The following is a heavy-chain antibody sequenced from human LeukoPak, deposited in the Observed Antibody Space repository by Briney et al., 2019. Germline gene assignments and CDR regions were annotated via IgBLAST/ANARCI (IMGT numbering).Heavy chain of an antibody. D-gene: IGHD6-13*01. CDR3: ASPYSSSSLFSRDDAFDI. CDR2: IYYSGST. Sequence: SETLSLTCTVSGGSISSGGSYWSWIRQHPGKGLEWIGYIYYSGSTYYNPSLKSRVTISVDTSKNQFSLKLSSVTAADTAVYYCASPYSSSSLFSRDDAFDIWGQGTMVTVSS. V-gene: IGHV4-31*03. CDR1: GGSISSGGSY. J-gene: IGHJ3*02.